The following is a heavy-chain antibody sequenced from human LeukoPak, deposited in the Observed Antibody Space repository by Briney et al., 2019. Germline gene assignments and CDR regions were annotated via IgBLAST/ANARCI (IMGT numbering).Heavy chain of an antibody. Sequence: GSLRLSCAASGFTVSSNYMNWVRQAPGKGLEWVSVIYSGGSTYYADSVKGRFTISRDNSKNTLYLQMNSLSAEDTAVYYCAREASYYFDYWGQGTLVTVSS. J-gene: IGHJ4*02. CDR3: AREASYYFDY. D-gene: IGHD1-26*01. V-gene: IGHV3-53*01. CDR1: GFTVSSNY. CDR2: IYSGGST.